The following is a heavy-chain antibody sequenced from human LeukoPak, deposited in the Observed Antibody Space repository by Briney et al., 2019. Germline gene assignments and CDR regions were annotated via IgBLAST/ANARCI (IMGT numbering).Heavy chain of an antibody. CDR1: GFTFSRFA. Sequence: PGGSLRLSCAASGFTFSRFAMHWVRQAPGKGLEWVAVISYDGSNKYYADSVKGRFTISRDNSKNTLYLQMNSLRVEDTAVYFCAARKVRGVWFYLDYWGQGTLVTVSS. CDR2: ISYDGSNK. J-gene: IGHJ4*02. CDR3: AARKVRGVWFYLDY. V-gene: IGHV3-30-3*01. D-gene: IGHD3-10*01.